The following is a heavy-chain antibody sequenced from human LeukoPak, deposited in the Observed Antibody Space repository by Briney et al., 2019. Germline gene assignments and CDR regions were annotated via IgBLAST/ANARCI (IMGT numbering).Heavy chain of an antibody. CDR2: ISSSGSTI. J-gene: IGHJ6*03. Sequence: GGSLRLSCAASGFTFSDYYMSWIRQAPGKGLEWVSYISSSGSTIYYADSVKGRFTISRDNAKNSLYLQMNSLRAEDTAVYYCARLIYGPFYYYYYMDVWGKGTTVTISS. CDR3: ARLIYGPFYYYYYMDV. CDR1: GFTFSDYY. V-gene: IGHV3-11*01. D-gene: IGHD4-17*01.